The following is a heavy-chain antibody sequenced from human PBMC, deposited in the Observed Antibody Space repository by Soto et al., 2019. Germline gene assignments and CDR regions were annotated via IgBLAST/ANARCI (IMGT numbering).Heavy chain of an antibody. V-gene: IGHV1-69*08. CDR2: IMPVFGIA. J-gene: IGHJ6*02. CDR1: GGTFSRYS. CDR3: AREDRDRETGLVPAAIDGMDV. Sequence: QVQLVQSGAEVKKPGSSVKVSCKASGGTFSRYSFTWVRQAPGHGLEWMGRIMPVFGIASYAQKFQGRVTITADESTSTAFMELSSLRSEDTAVYYCAREDRDRETGLVPAAIDGMDVWGQGTTVTSP. D-gene: IGHD2-2*01.